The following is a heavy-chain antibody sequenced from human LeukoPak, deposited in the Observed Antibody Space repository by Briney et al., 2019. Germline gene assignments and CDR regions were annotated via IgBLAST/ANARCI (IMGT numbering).Heavy chain of an antibody. CDR3: ARSGSSWHS. V-gene: IGHV3-23*01. J-gene: IGHJ3*01. CDR1: GFTFSSYG. CDR2: ISGSGGST. Sequence: GGSLRLSCAASGFTFSSYGMSWVRQAPGKGLEWVSAISGSGGSTYYADSVKGRFTISRDNAKNSLYLQMNSLRAEDTAVYYCARSGSSWHSWGQGTMVTVSS. D-gene: IGHD6-13*01.